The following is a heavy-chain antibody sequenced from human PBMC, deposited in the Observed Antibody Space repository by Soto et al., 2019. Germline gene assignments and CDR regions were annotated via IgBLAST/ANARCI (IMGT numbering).Heavy chain of an antibody. Sequence: APVNVSFQASGYIFSDFYLYWVRPAPGHLLQYMGRLNPTTGGATVAPNFPGRVTLTRHTSISTTYMELRRLTSDDTAVYYCVRDRLKLMARTTYCFDLWGQGTLVTLSS. V-gene: IGHV1-2*06. J-gene: IGHJ4*02. D-gene: IGHD3-10*01. CDR2: LNPTTGGA. CDR3: VRDRLKLMARTTYCFDL. CDR1: GYIFSDFY.